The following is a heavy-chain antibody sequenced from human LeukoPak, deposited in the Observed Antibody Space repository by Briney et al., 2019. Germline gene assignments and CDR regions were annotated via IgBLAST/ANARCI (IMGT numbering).Heavy chain of an antibody. CDR1: GDSINSLDL. V-gene: IGHV4-4*02. Sequence: DPSGTLSLTCTVSGDSINSLDLWSWVHQPPGKGLEWIGEMYLSGTTHSNPSVKSRVTISIDKSKNQFFLNLSSVTAADTAVYYCAGLVGRYSSGLYYYYFDYWGQGTLVTVSS. J-gene: IGHJ4*02. CDR2: MYLSGTT. CDR3: AGLVGRYSSGLYYYYFDY. D-gene: IGHD3-22*01.